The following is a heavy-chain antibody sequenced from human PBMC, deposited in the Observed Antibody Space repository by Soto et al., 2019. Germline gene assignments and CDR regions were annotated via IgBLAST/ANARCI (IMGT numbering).Heavy chain of an antibody. D-gene: IGHD7-27*01. J-gene: IGHJ6*03. CDR3: ARATLGIWDYFYYMDV. CDR2: INPNSGGT. V-gene: IGHV1-2*04. Sequence: ASVKVSCKASGYTFTGYYMHWVRQAPGQGLEWMGWINPNSGGTNYAQKFQGWVTMTRDTAISTAYMELSRLRSDDTAVYYCARATLGIWDYFYYMDVWGKGTTVTVSS. CDR1: GYTFTGYY.